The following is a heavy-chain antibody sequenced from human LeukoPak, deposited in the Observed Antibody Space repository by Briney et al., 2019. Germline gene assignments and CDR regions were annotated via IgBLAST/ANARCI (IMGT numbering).Heavy chain of an antibody. Sequence: GASVKVSCKASGGTFSSYAISWVRQAPGQGLEWMGGIIPIFGTANYAQKFQGRVTITADESTSTAYMELSSLRSEDTAVYYCAYYSVGDNWNLAYYFDYWGQGTLVTVSP. CDR2: IIPIFGTA. V-gene: IGHV1-69*13. J-gene: IGHJ4*02. CDR1: GGTFSSYA. D-gene: IGHD1-7*01. CDR3: AYYSVGDNWNLAYYFDY.